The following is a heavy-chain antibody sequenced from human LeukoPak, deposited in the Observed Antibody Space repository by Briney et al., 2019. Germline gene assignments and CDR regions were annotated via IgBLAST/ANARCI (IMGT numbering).Heavy chain of an antibody. CDR2: ISGSGGST. CDR3: ARQYDSSGYYGPHDY. V-gene: IGHV3-23*01. D-gene: IGHD3-22*01. CDR1: GFTFSSYE. Sequence: GGSLRLSCAASGFTFSSYEMNWVRQAPGKGLEWVSAISGSGGSTYYADSVKGRFTISRDNSKNTLYLQMNSLRAEDTAVYYCARQYDSSGYYGPHDYWGQGTLVTVSS. J-gene: IGHJ4*02.